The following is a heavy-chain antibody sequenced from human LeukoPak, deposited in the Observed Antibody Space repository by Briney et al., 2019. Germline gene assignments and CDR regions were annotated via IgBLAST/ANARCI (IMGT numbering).Heavy chain of an antibody. D-gene: IGHD2-8*01. CDR3: ARGRVSAFDI. V-gene: IGHV6-1*01. J-gene: IGHJ3*02. Sequence: SQTLSLTCAISGDSVSSNSVAWNWIRQSPSRGPEWLGRTYYRSKWYIDYADSAKSRITISPDTSKNQFSLQLNSMTPEDTAIYYCARGRVSAFDIWGQGTMVTVSS. CDR2: TYYRSKWYI. CDR1: GDSVSSNSVA.